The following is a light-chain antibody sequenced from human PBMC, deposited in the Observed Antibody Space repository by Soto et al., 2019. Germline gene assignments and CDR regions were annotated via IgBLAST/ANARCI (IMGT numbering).Light chain of an antibody. J-gene: IGLJ3*02. CDR2: AVN. CDR3: CSSGGSYTWV. V-gene: IGLV2-11*01. Sequence: QSALTQPRSVSGSPGQSVTISCTGTSSDVGDYNYVSWYQQHPGKAPKLLIYAVNMRPSGVPARFSGAKSGNTASLTISGLPAEDEADYSCCSSGGSYTWVFGGGTKLTVL. CDR1: SSDVGDYNY.